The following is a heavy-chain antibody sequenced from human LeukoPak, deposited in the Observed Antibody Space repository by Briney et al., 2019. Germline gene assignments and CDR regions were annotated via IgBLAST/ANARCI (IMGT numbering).Heavy chain of an antibody. J-gene: IGHJ3*02. CDR1: GGSISSYY. CDR3: ASEYCSSTSCYQGDAFDI. Sequence: SETLSLTCTVSGGSISSYYWSWIRQPPGKGLEWIGYIYYSGSTYYNPSLKSRVTISVDTSKNQFSLKLSSVTAADTAVYYCASEYCSSTSCYQGDAFDIWGQGTMVTVSS. V-gene: IGHV4-59*08. D-gene: IGHD2-2*01. CDR2: IYYSGST.